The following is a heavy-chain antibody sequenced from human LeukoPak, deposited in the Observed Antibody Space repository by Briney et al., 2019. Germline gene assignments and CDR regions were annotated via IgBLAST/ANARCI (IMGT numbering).Heavy chain of an antibody. Sequence: GGSLRLSCAASGFTFSGYAMSWVRQAPGKGLEWVSAISGSGDSTYYGDSVKGRFTISRDNSKNTLYLQMNSPRAEDTAVYYCAKTRSLDSSSWSHGDYWGQGTLVTVSS. J-gene: IGHJ4*02. CDR2: ISGSGDST. CDR3: AKTRSLDSSSWSHGDY. V-gene: IGHV3-23*01. D-gene: IGHD6-13*01. CDR1: GFTFSGYA.